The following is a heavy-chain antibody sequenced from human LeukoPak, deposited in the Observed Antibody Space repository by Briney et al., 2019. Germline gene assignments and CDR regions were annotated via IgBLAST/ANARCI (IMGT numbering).Heavy chain of an antibody. CDR3: ARDKTPITMIDYMMFDP. J-gene: IGHJ5*02. CDR1: GGTFSSYA. D-gene: IGHD3-22*01. CDR2: IIPIFGIA. V-gene: IGHV1-69*04. Sequence: SVKVSCKASGGTFSSYAISWVRQAPGQGLEWMGRIIPIFGIANYAQKFQGRVTITADKSTSTAYMELSSLRSEDTAVYYCARDKTPITMIDYMMFDPWGQGTLVTVSS.